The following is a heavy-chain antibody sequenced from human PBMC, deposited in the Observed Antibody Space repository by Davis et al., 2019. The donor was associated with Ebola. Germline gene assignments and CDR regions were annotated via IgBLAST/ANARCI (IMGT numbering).Heavy chain of an antibody. D-gene: IGHD4-17*01. V-gene: IGHV4-34*01. CDR3: ASGKLTTVTTRCWFDP. Sequence: PSETLSLTCAVYGGSFSGYYWSWIRQPPGKGLEWIGEINHSGSTNYNPSLKSRVTISVDTSKNQFSLKLSSVTAADTAVYYCASGKLTTVTTRCWFDPWGQGTLVTVSS. CDR2: INHSGST. CDR1: GGSFSGYY. J-gene: IGHJ5*02.